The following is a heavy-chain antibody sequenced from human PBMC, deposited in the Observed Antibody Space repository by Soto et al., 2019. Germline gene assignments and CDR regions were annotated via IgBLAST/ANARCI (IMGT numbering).Heavy chain of an antibody. CDR3: AKVLSKNYYYPFDF. D-gene: IGHD3-10*01. J-gene: IGHJ4*02. V-gene: IGHV3-23*01. Sequence: GGSLRLSCTASGFTFSDYAMTWVRQAPGKGVEWVSTISGGSSVTYYGDSVKGRFTISRDNAKKTLFLQLNRLSAEDTATYYCAKVLSKNYYYPFDFWGQGTQVTVSS. CDR2: ISGGSSVT. CDR1: GFTFSDYA.